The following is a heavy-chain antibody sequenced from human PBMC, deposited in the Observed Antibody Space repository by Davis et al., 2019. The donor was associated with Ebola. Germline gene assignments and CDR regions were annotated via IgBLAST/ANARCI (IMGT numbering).Heavy chain of an antibody. D-gene: IGHD3-22*01. Sequence: SVKVSCKASGGSLSNNDISWVRQAPGQGLEWMGGIIPLFGSAKYAQKFQGRVTITADESTRTAYMELSSLTSQDTAVYYCATQGDSSDYGSEYFQYWGQGSRVTVSS. CDR2: IIPLFGSA. J-gene: IGHJ1*01. CDR1: GGSLSNND. CDR3: ATQGDSSDYGSEYFQY. V-gene: IGHV1-69*13.